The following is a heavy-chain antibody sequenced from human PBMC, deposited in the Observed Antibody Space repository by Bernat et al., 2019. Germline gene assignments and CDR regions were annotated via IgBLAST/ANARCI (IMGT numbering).Heavy chain of an antibody. Sequence: QITLKESGPTLVKPTQTLTLTCTFSGFSLSTSGVGVGWIRQSPGKALEWLALIYWDGDERYSPSLKSRLTVTKDTSKNQEVLSMTNMDPADTATYYCAHSPPSFSSNYGWFDPWGQGTLVTVSS. CDR3: AHSPPSFSSNYGWFDP. D-gene: IGHD4-11*01. CDR2: IYWDGDE. CDR1: GFSLSTSGVG. V-gene: IGHV2-5*02. J-gene: IGHJ5*02.